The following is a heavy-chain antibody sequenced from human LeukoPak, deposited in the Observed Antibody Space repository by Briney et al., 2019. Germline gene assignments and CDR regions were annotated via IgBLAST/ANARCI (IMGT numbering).Heavy chain of an antibody. CDR1: GFTVSSNS. J-gene: IGHJ4*02. CDR3: ASPRYYDSSGLDY. Sequence: GGSLRHTCTVSGFTVSSNSMSWVRQAPGKGLEWVSFIYSDNTHYSDSVKGRFTISRDNSKNTLYLQMNSLRAEDTAVYYCASPRYYDSSGLDYWGQGTLVTVSS. CDR2: IYSDNT. D-gene: IGHD3-22*01. V-gene: IGHV3-53*01.